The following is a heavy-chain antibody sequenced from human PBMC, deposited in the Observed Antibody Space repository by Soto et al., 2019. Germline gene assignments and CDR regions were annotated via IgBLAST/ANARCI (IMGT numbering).Heavy chain of an antibody. CDR2: IYHSGST. D-gene: IGHD3-16*01. Sequence: PSETLSLTCAVSGGSISSGGYSWSWIRQPPGKGLEWIGYIYHSGSTHYNPSLKSRVTISVDRSKNQFSLKLSSVTAADTAVYYCARASTLGYNWFDPWGQGTLVTVSS. V-gene: IGHV4-30-2*01. CDR1: GGSISSGGYS. CDR3: ARASTLGYNWFDP. J-gene: IGHJ5*02.